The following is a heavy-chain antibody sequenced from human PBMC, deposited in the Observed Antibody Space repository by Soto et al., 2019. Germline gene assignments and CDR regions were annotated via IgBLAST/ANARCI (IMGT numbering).Heavy chain of an antibody. D-gene: IGHD4-4*01. CDR2: ISSGYYI. Sequence: EVQLVESGGGLVKPGGSLRLSCTASGFTFSIYSMNWVRQAAGKGLEWVSSISSGYYISYADSVKGRFTISRDNAKNTLYLEMNSLTVEDTAVYYCAGFDYSTSPFDPWGQGTLVTVSS. CDR1: GFTFSIYS. J-gene: IGHJ5*02. V-gene: IGHV3-21*01. CDR3: AGFDYSTSPFDP.